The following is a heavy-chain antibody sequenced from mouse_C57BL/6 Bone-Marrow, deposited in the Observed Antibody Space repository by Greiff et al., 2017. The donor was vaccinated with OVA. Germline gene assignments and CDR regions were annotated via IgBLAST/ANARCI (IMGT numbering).Heavy chain of an antibody. CDR1: GYTFTDYE. CDR2: IDPETGGT. V-gene: IGHV1-15*01. Sequence: VKVVESGAELVRPGASVTLSCKASGYTFTDYEMHWVKQTPVHGLEWIGAIDPETGGTAYNQKFKGKAILTADKSSSTAYMELRSLTSEDSAVYYCDTTGGRYYYAMDYWGQGTSVTVSS. CDR3: DTTGGRYYYAMDY. D-gene: IGHD1-1*01. J-gene: IGHJ4*01.